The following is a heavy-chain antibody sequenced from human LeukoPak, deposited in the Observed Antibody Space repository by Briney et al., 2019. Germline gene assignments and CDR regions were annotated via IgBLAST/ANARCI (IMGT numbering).Heavy chain of an antibody. J-gene: IGHJ4*02. CDR1: GFTFSSYA. CDR2: IYNSGAKI. CDR3: AKDVAPDSGWDLDY. Sequence: GGSLRLSCGASGFTFSSYAMAWVRQGPGKGLEWVSSIYNSGAKIFYADSVKGRFTISRDNSKNMLYLQMNSLRVEDTAVYYCAKDVAPDSGWDLDYWGQGTLVTVSS. V-gene: IGHV3-23*01. D-gene: IGHD6-19*01.